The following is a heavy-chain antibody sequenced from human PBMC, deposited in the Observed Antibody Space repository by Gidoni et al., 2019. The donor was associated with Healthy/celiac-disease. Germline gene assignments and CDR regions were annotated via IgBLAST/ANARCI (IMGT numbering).Heavy chain of an antibody. V-gene: IGHV4-61*02. D-gene: IGHD3-22*01. CDR2: IYTRGST. CDR1: GCSISSCCYY. J-gene: IGHJ4*02. CDR3: ARGIYYDSSGYYSYFDY. Sequence: QVQLQESGPGLVKPSQTLSLTRTVSGCSISSCCYYWGWIGQPAGKGLEWIGRIYTRGSTTDNPSLKSQVTISVDTSKNQFSLKLSSVTAADTAVYYCARGIYYDSSGYYSYFDYWGQGTLVTVSS.